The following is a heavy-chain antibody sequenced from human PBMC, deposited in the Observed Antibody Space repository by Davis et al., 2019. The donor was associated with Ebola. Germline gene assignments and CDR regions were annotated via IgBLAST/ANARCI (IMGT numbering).Heavy chain of an antibody. CDR1: GFTFNAYG. J-gene: IGHJ5*02. V-gene: IGHV3-33*01. D-gene: IGHD6-13*01. CDR2: IWNDGINK. Sequence: GESLKISCAASGFTFNAYGMHWVRQAPGKGPAWVAIIWNDGINKYYADSVKGRFTISRDNSKNTLYLQMNSLRAEDTAVYYCARAAIAAGSTTILNWFDPWGQGTLVTVSS. CDR3: ARAAIAAGSTTILNWFDP.